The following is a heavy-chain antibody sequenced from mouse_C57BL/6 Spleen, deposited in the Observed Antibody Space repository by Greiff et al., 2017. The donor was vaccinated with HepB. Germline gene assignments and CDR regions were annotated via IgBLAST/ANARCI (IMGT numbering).Heavy chain of an antibody. Sequence: VQLQQSGPELVKPGASVKISCKASGYAFSSSWMNWVKQRPGKGLEWIGRIYPGDGDTNYNGKFKGKATLTADKSSSTAYMQLSSLTSEDSAVYFCAYGGGYFDVWGTGTTVTVSS. V-gene: IGHV1-82*01. CDR1: GYAFSSSW. CDR2: IYPGDGDT. CDR3: AYGGGYFDV. D-gene: IGHD1-1*01. J-gene: IGHJ1*03.